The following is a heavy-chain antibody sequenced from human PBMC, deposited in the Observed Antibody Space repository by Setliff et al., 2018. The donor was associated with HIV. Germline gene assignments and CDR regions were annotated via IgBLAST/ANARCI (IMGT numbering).Heavy chain of an antibody. D-gene: IGHD3-22*01. V-gene: IGHV1-46*01. CDR2: INPSGGTT. CDR3: ARGYDSSRHGGDY. Sequence: ASVKVSCKASGYPFTSYYVEWVRQAPGQGLEWMGIINPSGGTTEYAQRFQGRVAMTRDTSTSTVYMELRSLRSEDTAVYYCARGYDSSRHGGDYWGRGTLVTVSS. J-gene: IGHJ4*02. CDR1: GYPFTSYY.